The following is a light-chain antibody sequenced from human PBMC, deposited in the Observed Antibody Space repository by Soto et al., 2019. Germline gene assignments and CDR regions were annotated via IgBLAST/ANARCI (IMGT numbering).Light chain of an antibody. Sequence: DIQMTQSPSSLSASVGDRVTITCRASQSISNYLNWYQQKPGKAPKLLIYGASNLQIGVPSRFSGSGSGTDFTLTISSLQPEDFATYYCQQSYSTPRTFGQGTKVEIK. CDR2: GAS. V-gene: IGKV1-39*01. CDR1: QSISNY. J-gene: IGKJ1*01. CDR3: QQSYSTPRT.